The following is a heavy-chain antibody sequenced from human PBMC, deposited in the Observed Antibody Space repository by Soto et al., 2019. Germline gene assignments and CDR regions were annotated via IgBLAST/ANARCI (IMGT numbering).Heavy chain of an antibody. CDR3: ARSYYYDSSGYYLHYYYYGMDV. V-gene: IGHV1-69*01. Sequence: QVQLVQSGAEVKKPGSSVKVSCKASGGTFSSYAISWVRQAPGQGLEWMGGIIPIFGTANYAQKFQGRVTITADESTSTAYMELSSLRYEDTAVYYCARSYYYDSSGYYLHYYYYGMDVWGQGTTVTVAS. J-gene: IGHJ6*02. CDR2: IIPIFGTA. D-gene: IGHD3-22*01. CDR1: GGTFSSYA.